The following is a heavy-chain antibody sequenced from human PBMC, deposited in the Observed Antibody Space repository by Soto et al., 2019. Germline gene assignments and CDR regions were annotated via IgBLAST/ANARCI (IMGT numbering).Heavy chain of an antibody. D-gene: IGHD6-25*01. Sequence: GESLKISCKGSGYTFSKYWIGWVRQMPGKGLEWMGIIYPGDSDTRYSPSFQGQVTISADKSISTAYLQWSNLKASDTAMYYCARWGPIAPANKLQKSNYFDYWGQGTLVTVSS. J-gene: IGHJ4*02. V-gene: IGHV5-51*01. CDR3: ARWGPIAPANKLQKSNYFDY. CDR1: GYTFSKYW. CDR2: IYPGDSDT.